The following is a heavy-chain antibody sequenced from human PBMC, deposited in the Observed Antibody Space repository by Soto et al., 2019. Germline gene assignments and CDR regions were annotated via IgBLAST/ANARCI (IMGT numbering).Heavy chain of an antibody. V-gene: IGHV3-30-3*01. Sequence: PGGSLRLSCAASGFTFSSYAMHWVRQAPGKGLEWVAVISYDGSNKYYADSVKGRFTISRDNSKNTLYLQMNSLRAEDTAVYYCARDSSYRLFDYWGQGTLVTVSS. CDR3: ARDSSYRLFDY. J-gene: IGHJ4*02. CDR2: ISYDGSNK. D-gene: IGHD3-16*02. CDR1: GFTFSSYA.